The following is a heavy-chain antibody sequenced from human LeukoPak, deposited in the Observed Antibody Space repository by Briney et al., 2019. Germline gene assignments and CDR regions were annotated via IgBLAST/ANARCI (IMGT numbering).Heavy chain of an antibody. J-gene: IGHJ4*02. D-gene: IGHD1-14*01. V-gene: IGHV3-23*01. CDR3: VKDRCDRATCPEV. CDR1: GFKFSRFW. Sequence: AGGSLRLSCAASGFKFSRFWMSWVRQAPGEGLQWVSGISNSGDSTYYLDSVKGRFTISRDNSKNTLHLQMSSLRAEDTALYYCVKDRCDRATCPEVWGQGTLVTVSS. CDR2: ISNSGDST.